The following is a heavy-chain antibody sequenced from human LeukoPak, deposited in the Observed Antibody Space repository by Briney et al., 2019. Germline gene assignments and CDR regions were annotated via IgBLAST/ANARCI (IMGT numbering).Heavy chain of an antibody. J-gene: IGHJ2*01. CDR1: GGSISSYY. Sequence: SETLSPTCTVSGGSISSYYWSWIRQPPGKGLEWIGYIYYSGSTNYNPSLKSRVTISVDTSKNQFSLKLSSVTAADTAVYYCARVGATSYWYFDLWGRGTLVTVSS. CDR2: IYYSGST. CDR3: ARVGATSYWYFDL. D-gene: IGHD1-26*01. V-gene: IGHV4-59*01.